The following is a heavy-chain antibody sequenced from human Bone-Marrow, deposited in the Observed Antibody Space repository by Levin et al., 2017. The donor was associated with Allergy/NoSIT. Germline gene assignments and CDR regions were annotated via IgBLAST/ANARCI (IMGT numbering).Heavy chain of an antibody. CDR2: ISVYNGDT. CDR3: ASDHSTSTLVQGISGYYYYLDV. Sequence: PGGSLRLSCRASGSTFTSFGISWVRQAPGQGLEWMGGISVYNGDTKYAQNFQGRVTMTTDTSTTTAYMELRSLRSDDTAIYYCASDHSTSTLVQGISGYYYYLDVRGKGTTVTVSS. D-gene: IGHD3-10*01. J-gene: IGHJ6*03. CDR1: GSTFTSFG. V-gene: IGHV1-18*01.